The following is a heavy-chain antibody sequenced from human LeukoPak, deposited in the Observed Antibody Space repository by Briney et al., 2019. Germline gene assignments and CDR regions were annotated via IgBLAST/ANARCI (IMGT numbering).Heavy chain of an antibody. Sequence: PGGSLRLSCAASGFAFSSYDMHWVRQATGKGLEWVSVIGTAGDTYYPGSVKGRFTISRDNSKNTLYLQMNSLRAEDTALYYCARGFPRHYDSRGIKFDYWGQGILVTVSS. CDR3: ARGFPRHYDSRGIKFDY. D-gene: IGHD3-22*01. CDR2: IGTAGDT. J-gene: IGHJ4*02. V-gene: IGHV3-13*01. CDR1: GFAFSSYD.